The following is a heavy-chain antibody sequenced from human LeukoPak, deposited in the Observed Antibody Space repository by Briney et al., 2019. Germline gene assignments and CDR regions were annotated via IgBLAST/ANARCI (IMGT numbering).Heavy chain of an antibody. CDR1: GFTFSSYS. V-gene: IGHV3-21*01. J-gene: IGHJ4*02. CDR2: ISSSSSYI. CDR3: AREQDLRGYSYGDFDY. D-gene: IGHD5-18*01. Sequence: GGSLRLSCAASGFTFSSYSMNWVRQAPGKGLEWVSSISSSSSYIYYADSVEGRFTISRDNAKNSLYLQMNSLRAEDTAVYYCAREQDLRGYSYGDFDYWGQGTLVTVSS.